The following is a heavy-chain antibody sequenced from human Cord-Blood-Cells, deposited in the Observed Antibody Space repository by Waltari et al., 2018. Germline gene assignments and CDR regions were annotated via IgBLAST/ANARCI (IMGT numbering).Heavy chain of an antibody. D-gene: IGHD6-6*01. CDR2: IYYSVST. V-gene: IGHV4-39*01. CDR1: GGSISSSSYY. J-gene: IGHJ3*02. CDR3: ARPHSSSDAFDI. Sequence: QLQLQESGPGLVKPSETLSLTCTVSGGSISSSSYYWGWIRQPPGKGLEWIGRIYYSVSTYYNPSLKSRVTISVDTSKNQFSLKLSSVTAADTAVYYCARPHSSSDAFDIWGQGTMVTVSS.